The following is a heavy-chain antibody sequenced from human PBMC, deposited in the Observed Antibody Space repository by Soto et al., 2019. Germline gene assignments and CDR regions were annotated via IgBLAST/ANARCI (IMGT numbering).Heavy chain of an antibody. J-gene: IGHJ4*02. CDR2: IKSNINGGTT. D-gene: IGHD2-15*01. CDR1: GFTFSTAW. Sequence: EVQLVESGGGLVKPGGSLRLSCAASGFTFSTAWMSWVRQAPGKGLEWVGQIKSNINGGTTDYAAPVKGRFTISRDDSKNTLYLQMNSLKTEDTAMYYCTTHPGYCRGDNSYSDYWGQGTLVTVSS. V-gene: IGHV3-15*01. CDR3: TTHPGYCRGDNSYSDY.